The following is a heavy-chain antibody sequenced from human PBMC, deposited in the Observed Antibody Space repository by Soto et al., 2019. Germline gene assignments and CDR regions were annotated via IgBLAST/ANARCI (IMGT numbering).Heavy chain of an antibody. J-gene: IGHJ4*02. D-gene: IGHD3-22*01. V-gene: IGHV3-64*01. CDR1: EFTFNPYS. CDR2: ISSNGGYT. Sequence: PGRTLKLSCAASEFTFNPYSMPEVRQAPGKGLEYVSAISSNGGYTYYANSVKGRFTISRDNSKNTLYLQMDSLRAEDMAVYYCASQSHYSSGYSFDYWGQGT. CDR3: ASQSHYSSGYSFDY.